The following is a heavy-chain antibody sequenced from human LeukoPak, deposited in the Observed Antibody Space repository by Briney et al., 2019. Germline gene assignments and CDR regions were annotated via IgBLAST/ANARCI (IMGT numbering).Heavy chain of an antibody. V-gene: IGHV3-74*03. D-gene: IGHD5-24*01. J-gene: IGHJ4*02. CDR3: AKSRVEMATIGFFDY. CDR1: GFTFSSYW. CDR2: INSDGSST. Sequence: GGSLRLSCAASGFTFSSYWMNWVRQAPGKGLVWVSRINSDGSSTTYADSVKGRFTISRDNPKNTLYLQMNSLRAEDTAVYYCAKSRVEMATIGFFDYWGQGTLVTVSS.